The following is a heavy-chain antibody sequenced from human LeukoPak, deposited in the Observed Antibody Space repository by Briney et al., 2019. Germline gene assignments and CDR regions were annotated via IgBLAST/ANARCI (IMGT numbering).Heavy chain of an antibody. CDR2: IYYSGST. D-gene: IGHD7-27*01. CDR1: GGSIRSGNHY. V-gene: IGHV4-61*01. CDR3: AREKTGGTWFDP. J-gene: IGHJ5*02. Sequence: SETLSLTCTVSGGSIRSGNHYWSWIRQPPGKGLEWIGCIYYSGSTNYNPSLKSRVTISVDTSKNQFSLKLSSVTAADTAVYYCAREKTGGTWFDPWGQGTLVTVSS.